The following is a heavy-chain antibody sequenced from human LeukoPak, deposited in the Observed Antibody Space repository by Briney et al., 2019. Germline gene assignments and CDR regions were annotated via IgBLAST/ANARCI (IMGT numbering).Heavy chain of an antibody. CDR2: ISAYNGNT. Sequence: VASVKVSCKASGYTFTSYGISWVRQAPGQGLEWMGWISAYNGNTNYAQKLQGRVTMTTDTSTSTAYMELRSLRSDDTAVYYCARPGGLGYCSGGSCYGTGGNWFDPWGQGTPVTVSS. CDR3: ARPGGLGYCSGGSCYGTGGNWFDP. CDR1: GYTFTSYG. J-gene: IGHJ5*02. D-gene: IGHD2-15*01. V-gene: IGHV1-18*01.